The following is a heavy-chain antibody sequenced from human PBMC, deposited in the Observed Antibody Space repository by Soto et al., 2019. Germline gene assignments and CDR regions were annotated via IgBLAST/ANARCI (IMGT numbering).Heavy chain of an antibody. CDR3: AKDRRAGGNSAFYFDF. Sequence: PGGSLRLSCAASGFKFSNYAMSWVRQAPGKGLEWVSLISATGGGTYYADSVKGRFTISSDNSHNTLYLQVHSLTAEDTAVYYCAKDRRAGGNSAFYFDFCGQGAQVTVSS. V-gene: IGHV3-23*01. CDR1: GFKFSNYA. D-gene: IGHD3-16*01. J-gene: IGHJ4*02. CDR2: ISATGGGT.